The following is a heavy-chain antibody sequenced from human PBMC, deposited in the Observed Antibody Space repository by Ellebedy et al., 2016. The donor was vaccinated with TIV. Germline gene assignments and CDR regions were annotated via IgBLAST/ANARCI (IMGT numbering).Heavy chain of an antibody. V-gene: IGHV3-11*06. J-gene: IGHJ4*02. CDR3: ARGETADYYDSSGYYQRLLWGFDY. CDR2: ISSSTTYT. CDR1: GFTFSDYY. D-gene: IGHD3-22*01. Sequence: GESLKISCAASGFTFSDYYMSWIRQAPGQGLEWISYISSSTTYTNYADSVKGRFTISRDNAKNSLYLRMNSLRAEDTDVYYWARGETADYYDSSGYYQRLLWGFDYWGQGTLVTVSS.